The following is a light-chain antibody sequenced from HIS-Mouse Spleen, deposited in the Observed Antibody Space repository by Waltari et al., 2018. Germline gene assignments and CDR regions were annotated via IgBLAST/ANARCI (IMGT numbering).Light chain of an antibody. J-gene: IGKJ5*01. Sequence: AIQLTQSPSSLSASVGDRVTITCRASQGISSALAWYQQKPGKAPKLLIYDASRLESGVPSRFSGSGSGTDFTLTSSSLQPEDFATYYCQQFNSYPITFGQGTRLEIK. CDR1: QGISSA. CDR2: DAS. CDR3: QQFNSYPIT. V-gene: IGKV1-13*02.